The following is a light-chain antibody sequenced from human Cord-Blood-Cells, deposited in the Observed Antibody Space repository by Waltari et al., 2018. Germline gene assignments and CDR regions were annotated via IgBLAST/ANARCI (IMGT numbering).Light chain of an antibody. J-gene: IGKJ1*01. CDR1: QSVSSN. CDR2: GAS. V-gene: IGKV3-15*01. Sequence: EIVLTQSPATLSVSTGERATLPCRASQSVSSNLACYQQKPGQAPRLLIYGASTRATGIPARFSGSGSGTEFTLTISSLQSEDFAVYYCQQYNNWPPWTFGQGTKVEIK. CDR3: QQYNNWPPWT.